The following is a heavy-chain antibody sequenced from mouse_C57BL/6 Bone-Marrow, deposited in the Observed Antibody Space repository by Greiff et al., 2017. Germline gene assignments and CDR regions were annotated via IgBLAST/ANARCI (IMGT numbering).Heavy chain of an antibody. CDR2: INPSSGYT. CDR3: ARLRSYYGTDWDFDV. J-gene: IGHJ1*03. CDR1: GYTFTSYW. D-gene: IGHD1-2*01. Sequence: QVQLQQSGAELVKPGASVKLSCKASGYTFTSYWMHWVKQRPGQGLEWIGYINPSSGYTKYNQKFKGKATLTADKSSSTAYMQLSSLTSEDSAVYYCARLRSYYGTDWDFDVWGTGTTVTVSS. V-gene: IGHV1-7*01.